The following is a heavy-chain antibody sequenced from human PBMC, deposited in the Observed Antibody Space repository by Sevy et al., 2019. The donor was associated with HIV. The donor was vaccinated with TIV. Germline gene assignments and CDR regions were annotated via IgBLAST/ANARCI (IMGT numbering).Heavy chain of an antibody. Sequence: GGSLRLSCAASGFTFSSYGMHWVRQAPGKGLEWVAVISYDGSNKYDADSVKGRFTISRDNSKNTLYLQMNSLRAEDTAVYYCARPQAYCGGDCYTEGWFDPRGQGTLVTVSS. V-gene: IGHV3-30*03. CDR3: ARPQAYCGGDCYTEGWFDP. CDR2: ISYDGSNK. D-gene: IGHD2-21*02. J-gene: IGHJ5*02. CDR1: GFTFSSYG.